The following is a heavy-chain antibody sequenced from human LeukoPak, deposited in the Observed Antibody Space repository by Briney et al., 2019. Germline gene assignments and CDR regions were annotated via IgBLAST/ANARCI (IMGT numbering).Heavy chain of an antibody. CDR3: ARDRYDFWSAYVGNFPDS. V-gene: IGHV4-59*01. Sequence: PSETLSLTCTVSGGSISSYYWSWIRQPPGKGLEWIGYIYYSGSTNYNPSLKSRVSISVDTSKNQFSLKLSSVTAADTAVYYCARDRYDFWSAYVGNFPDSWGQGTLVTVSS. CDR1: GGSISSYY. J-gene: IGHJ5*01. D-gene: IGHD3-3*01. CDR2: IYYSGST.